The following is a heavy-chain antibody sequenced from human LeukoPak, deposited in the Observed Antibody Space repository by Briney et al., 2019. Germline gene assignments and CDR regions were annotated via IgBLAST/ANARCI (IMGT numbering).Heavy chain of an antibody. CDR1: GGTFSSYA. CDR3: ARSSSSWPKNTAYWYFDL. CDR2: IIPILGIA. V-gene: IGHV1-69*04. J-gene: IGHJ2*01. Sequence: VASVKVSCKASGGTFSSYAISWVRQAPGQGLEWMGRIIPILGIANYAQKFQGRVTITAYKSTSTAYMELSSLRSEDTAVYYCARSSSSWPKNTAYWYFDLWGRGTLVTVSS. D-gene: IGHD6-13*01.